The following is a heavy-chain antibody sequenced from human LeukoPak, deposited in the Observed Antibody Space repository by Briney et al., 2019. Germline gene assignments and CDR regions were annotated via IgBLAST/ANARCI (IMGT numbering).Heavy chain of an antibody. CDR3: AKEARKLIAVAAYDAFDI. Sequence: GGSLRLSCAASGFTFSSYAMSWVRQAPGKGLEWVSAISGSGGSTYYADSVKGRFTISRDNSKNTLYLQMNSLRAEDTAVYYCAKEARKLIAVAAYDAFDIWGQGTMVTVSS. J-gene: IGHJ3*02. CDR1: GFTFSSYA. CDR2: ISGSGGST. V-gene: IGHV3-23*01. D-gene: IGHD6-13*01.